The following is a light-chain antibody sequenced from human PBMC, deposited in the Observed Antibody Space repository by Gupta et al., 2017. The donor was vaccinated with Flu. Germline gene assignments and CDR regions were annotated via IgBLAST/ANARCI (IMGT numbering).Light chain of an antibody. CDR3: CSDASNGALV. Sequence: IYDANKRPAGVPDRFSASKSGNTASLTISGLQAEEETDYYCCSDASNGALVFGGGTKLTVL. V-gene: IGLV2-11*01. CDR2: DAN. J-gene: IGLJ3*02.